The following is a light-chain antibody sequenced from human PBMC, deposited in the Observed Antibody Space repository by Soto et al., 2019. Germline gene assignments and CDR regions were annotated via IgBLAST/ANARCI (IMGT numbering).Light chain of an antibody. V-gene: IGKV1D-12*01. CDR3: QQANSFLALT. CDR2: AAS. J-gene: IGKJ4*01. Sequence: DLQMTQSPSSVSASVGDRVTITCRASQDISNWLAWYQQKPGTAPKLLIYAASTLQSGVPSRFSGSGSGTDFTLTISGLQPEDFATYYCQQANSFLALTFGGGTKVEIK. CDR1: QDISNW.